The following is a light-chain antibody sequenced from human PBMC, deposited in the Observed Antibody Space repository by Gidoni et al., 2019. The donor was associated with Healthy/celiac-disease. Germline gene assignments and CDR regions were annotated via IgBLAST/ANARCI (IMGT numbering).Light chain of an antibody. CDR3: QQYDNWPPVS. Sequence: EIVMTQSPATLSVSPGERATLSCRASQSISSNLAWYQQKPGQAPRLLIYGASTRATGIPARFSGSGSGTEFSLTISSLQSEDFAVYYCQQYDNWPPVSFGQGTKLKIQ. V-gene: IGKV3-15*01. CDR1: QSISSN. CDR2: GAS. J-gene: IGKJ2*03.